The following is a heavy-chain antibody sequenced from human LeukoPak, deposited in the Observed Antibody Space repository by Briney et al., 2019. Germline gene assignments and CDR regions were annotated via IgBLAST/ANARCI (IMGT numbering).Heavy chain of an antibody. CDR1: GFTVSSNY. CDR2: IYSSGRT. D-gene: IGHD3-10*01. V-gene: IGHV3-53*01. CDR3: ARDPIYYGSGSFDY. J-gene: IGHJ4*02. Sequence: PGGSLRLSCAASGFTVSSNYMSWVRQAPGKGLEWVSVIYSSGRTYYADSVKGRFTISRDNSKNTLYLQMNSLRAEDTAVYYCARDPIYYGSGSFDYWGQGTLVTVSS.